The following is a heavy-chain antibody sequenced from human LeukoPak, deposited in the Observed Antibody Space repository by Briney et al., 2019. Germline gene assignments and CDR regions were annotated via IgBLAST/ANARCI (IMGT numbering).Heavy chain of an antibody. CDR1: GFTFSSYS. J-gene: IGHJ4*02. CDR2: ISSSSYI. CDR3: AREEYYDSSVYGY. Sequence: GGSLRLSCAASGFTFSSYSMNWARQAPGKGLEWVSSISSSSYIYYADSVKGRFTISRDNAKNSLYLQMNSLRAEDTAVYYCAREEYYDSSVYGYWGQGTLVTVSS. V-gene: IGHV3-21*01. D-gene: IGHD3-22*01.